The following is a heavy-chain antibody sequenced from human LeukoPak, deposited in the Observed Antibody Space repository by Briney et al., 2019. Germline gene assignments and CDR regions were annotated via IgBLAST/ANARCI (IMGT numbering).Heavy chain of an antibody. CDR3: ARYGGRIGYYNAY. D-gene: IGHD3-9*01. V-gene: IGHV4-59*01. J-gene: IGHJ4*02. CDR1: GGSISSYY. Sequence: SETLSLTCTVSGGSISSYYWSWIRQPPGKGLEWIGYIYYSGSTNYNPSLKSRVTISVDTSKNQFSLKLSSVTAADTAVYYCARYGGRIGYYNAYWGQGPLVTVSP. CDR2: IYYSGST.